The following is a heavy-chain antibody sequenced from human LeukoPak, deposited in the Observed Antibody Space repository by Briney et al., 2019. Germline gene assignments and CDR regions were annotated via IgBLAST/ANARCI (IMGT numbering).Heavy chain of an antibody. CDR1: GGSISSSSYY. CDR2: IYYGGST. J-gene: IGHJ4*02. CDR3: ARDRDRVSDY. V-gene: IGHV4-39*07. Sequence: NPSETLSLTCTVSGGSISSSSYYWGWIRQPPGKGLEWIGSIYYGGSTYYNPSLKSRATISVDTSKNQFSLKLSSVTAADTAVYYCARDRDRVSDYWGQGTLVTVPS.